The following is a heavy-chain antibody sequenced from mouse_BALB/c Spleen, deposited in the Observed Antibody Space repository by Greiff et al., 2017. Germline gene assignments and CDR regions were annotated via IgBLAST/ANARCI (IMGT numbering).Heavy chain of an antibody. CDR2: ISYSGST. V-gene: IGHV3-2*02. CDR3: ARRALNFDV. Sequence: EVKLMESGPGLVKPSQSLSLTCTVTGYSITSDYAWNWIRQFPGNKLEWMGYISYSGSTSYNPSLKSRISITRDTSKNQFFLQLNSVTTEDTATYYCARRALNFDVWGAGTTVTVSS. D-gene: IGHD3-3*01. J-gene: IGHJ1*01. CDR1: GYSITSDYA.